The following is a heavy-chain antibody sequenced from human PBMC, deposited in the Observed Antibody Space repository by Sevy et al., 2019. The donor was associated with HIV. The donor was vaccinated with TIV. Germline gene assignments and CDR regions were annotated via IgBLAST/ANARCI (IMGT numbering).Heavy chain of an antibody. J-gene: IGHJ6*02. D-gene: IGHD5-12*01. Sequence: SETLSLTCTVSVGSISSYYWSWIRQPAGKGLEWIGRIYTSGTTNYNPSLKSRVTMSVDTSKNQFSLKLTSVTAADTAVYYCARVRATHMDVWGQGTTVTVSS. CDR3: ARVRATHMDV. CDR2: IYTSGTT. V-gene: IGHV4-4*07. CDR1: VGSISSYY.